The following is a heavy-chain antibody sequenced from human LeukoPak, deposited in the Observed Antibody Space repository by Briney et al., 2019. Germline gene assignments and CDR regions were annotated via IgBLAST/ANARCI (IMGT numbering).Heavy chain of an antibody. J-gene: IGHJ4*02. CDR2: IIPIFGTA. CDR3: ARGRDMITFGGVIAPFDY. Sequence: PWASVKVSCKASGGTFSSYAISWVRQAPGQGLEWMGGIIPIFGTANYAQKFQGRVTITADESTSTAYMELSSLRSEDTAVYYCARGRDMITFGGVIAPFDYCGQGTLVTVSS. V-gene: IGHV1-69*13. CDR1: GGTFSSYA. D-gene: IGHD3-16*02.